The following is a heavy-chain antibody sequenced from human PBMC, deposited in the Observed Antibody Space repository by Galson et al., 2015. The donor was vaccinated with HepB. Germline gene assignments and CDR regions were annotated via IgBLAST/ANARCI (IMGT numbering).Heavy chain of an antibody. CDR3: AQLGTGY. Sequence: SLRLSCAASGFSIRSHYMNWVRQAPGKGLEWVSVIHGGNNRYYADSVKGPFPLSRDDSINTLYLQMNSLRAEDTAVYYCAQLGTGYWGQGTPVTVSS. D-gene: IGHD6-13*01. CDR1: GFSIRSHY. CDR2: IHGGNNR. J-gene: IGHJ4*02. V-gene: IGHV3-53*01.